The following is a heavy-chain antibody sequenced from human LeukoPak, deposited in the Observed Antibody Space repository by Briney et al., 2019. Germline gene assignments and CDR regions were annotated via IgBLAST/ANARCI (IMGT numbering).Heavy chain of an antibody. CDR1: GYSFTSYW. J-gene: IGHJ4*02. CDR2: IYPGDSDT. CDR3: ARQVAYCGGDCYSYPDY. D-gene: IGHD2-21*02. V-gene: IGHV5-51*01. Sequence: GESLKISCKGSGYSFTSYWIGWVRQMPGKGLEWMGIIYPGDSDTRYSPSFQGHVTISADKSISTAYLQWSSLKASDTAMYYCARQVAYCGGDCYSYPDYWGQGTLVTVSS.